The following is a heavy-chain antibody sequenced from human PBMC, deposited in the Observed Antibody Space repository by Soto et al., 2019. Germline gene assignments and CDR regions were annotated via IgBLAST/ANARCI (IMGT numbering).Heavy chain of an antibody. V-gene: IGHV3-23*01. CDR2: IDDTGAGT. CDR1: GFPFSNFP. Sequence: GWSLRLSCAASGFPFSNFPMSLVRQAPGEGLEWVSAIDDTGAGTYYADSVKGRLTISRDNSKNTLYLQMTSLRAEDTAVYYCAKQAPYLVLETTMYPGVEVWGKGTKVTVFS. D-gene: IGHD2-21*02. CDR3: AKQAPYLVLETTMYPGVEV. J-gene: IGHJ6*04.